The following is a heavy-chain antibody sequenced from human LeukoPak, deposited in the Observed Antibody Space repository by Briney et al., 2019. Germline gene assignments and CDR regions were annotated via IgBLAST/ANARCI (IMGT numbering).Heavy chain of an antibody. Sequence: ASVKVSCKASRYIFTNNFMNSVRQAPGQGLEWMGIINPSGGSTRYAQKFQGRVTVTRDTSASTVYMELSSLRSEDTAVYYCGRVGRELVLEISIHYWGQGTLVTVSS. D-gene: IGHD1-26*01. CDR3: GRVGRELVLEISIHY. CDR2: INPSGGST. CDR1: RYIFTNNF. J-gene: IGHJ4*02. V-gene: IGHV1-46*01.